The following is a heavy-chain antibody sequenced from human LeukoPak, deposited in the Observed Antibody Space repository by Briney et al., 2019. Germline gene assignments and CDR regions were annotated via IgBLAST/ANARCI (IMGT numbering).Heavy chain of an antibody. V-gene: IGHV4-39*07. CDR2: IYYSGST. CDR3: ASITGLNNWFDP. Sequence: SETLSLTCTVSGGSISSSSYYWGWIRQPPGKGLEWIGSIYYSGSTYYNPSLKSRVTISVDTSKNQFSLKLSSVTAADTAVYYCASITGLNNWFDPWGQGTLVTVSS. CDR1: GGSISSSSYY. D-gene: IGHD1-20*01. J-gene: IGHJ5*02.